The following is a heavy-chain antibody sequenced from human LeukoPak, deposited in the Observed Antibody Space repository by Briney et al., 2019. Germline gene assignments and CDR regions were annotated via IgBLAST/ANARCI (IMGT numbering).Heavy chain of an antibody. V-gene: IGHV1-69*04. D-gene: IGHD6-25*01. CDR2: IIPILGIA. Sequence: SVKVSCKASGGTFSSYAISWVRQAPGQGLEWMGRIIPILGIANYAQKFQGRVTITADKSTSTAYMELSSLRSEDTAVYYCARDHLDERNSDYWGQGTLVTVSS. J-gene: IGHJ4*02. CDR3: ARDHLDERNSDY. CDR1: GGTFSSYA.